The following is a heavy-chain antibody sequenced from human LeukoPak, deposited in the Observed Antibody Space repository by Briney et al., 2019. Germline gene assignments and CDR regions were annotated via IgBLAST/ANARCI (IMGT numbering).Heavy chain of an antibody. CDR3: ARLKTEKSITIFGVVVTVFDS. J-gene: IGHJ4*02. V-gene: IGHV4-39*01. D-gene: IGHD3-3*01. Sequence: SETLSLTCTVSRGSISSSSYYWGWIRQSPGKGLEWIGSIFYSGSPYYSPSLRSRVTTSVDTSKNQFSLNLTSVTAADTAVYYCARLKTEKSITIFGVVVTVFDSWGQGTLVTVSS. CDR2: IFYSGSP. CDR1: RGSISSSSYY.